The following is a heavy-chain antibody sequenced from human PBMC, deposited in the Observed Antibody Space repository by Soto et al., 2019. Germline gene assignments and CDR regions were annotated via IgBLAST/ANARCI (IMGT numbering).Heavy chain of an antibody. CDR3: SRQYGAPNYLFAY. CDR1: DYGFAVYW. J-gene: IGHJ4*02. Sequence: PGESLKISCKGSDYGFAVYWIAWVRQMPGKGLEWMGIIYPSDSDTRYSPSFQGQVTISADKSISTAYLQWSSLKASDTAMYYCSRQYGAPNYLFAYCGQGSLVPVSS. D-gene: IGHD1-7*01. V-gene: IGHV5-51*01. CDR2: IYPSDSDT.